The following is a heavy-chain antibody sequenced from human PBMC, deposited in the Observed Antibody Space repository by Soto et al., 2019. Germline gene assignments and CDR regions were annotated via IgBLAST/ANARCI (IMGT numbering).Heavy chain of an antibody. Sequence: SETLSLTCTVSDGSISSGDYYWSWIRQPPGKGLEWIGYIYYSGSTYYNPSLKSRVTISVDTSKNQFSLKLSSVTAADTAVYYCATILNCSGGSCYIRVDYWGQGTLVTVYS. D-gene: IGHD2-15*01. J-gene: IGHJ4*02. CDR1: DGSISSGDYY. CDR2: IYYSGST. V-gene: IGHV4-30-4*01. CDR3: ATILNCSGGSCYIRVDY.